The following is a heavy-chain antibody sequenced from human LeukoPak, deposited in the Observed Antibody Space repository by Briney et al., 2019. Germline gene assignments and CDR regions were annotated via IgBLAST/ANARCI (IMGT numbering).Heavy chain of an antibody. CDR2: INHSGST. CDR3: ARGMDTATNYYYYGMDV. V-gene: IGHV4-34*01. J-gene: IGHJ6*02. Sequence: PSETLSLTCAVYGGSFSGYYWSWIRQPPGKGLEWIGEINHSGSTNYNPSLKSRVTISVDTSKNQFSLKLSSVTAADTAVYYCARGMDTATNYYYYGMDVWGQGTTVTVSS. CDR1: GGSFSGYY. D-gene: IGHD5-18*01.